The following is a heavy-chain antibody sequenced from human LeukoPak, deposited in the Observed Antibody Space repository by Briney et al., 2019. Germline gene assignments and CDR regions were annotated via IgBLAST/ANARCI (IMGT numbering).Heavy chain of an antibody. CDR2: ISVSDTT. J-gene: IGHJ4*02. CDR3: ALSGGSDWYGLEC. Sequence: GGSLRLSCAASGFIFSSYAMSWVRQAPGKGLEWISAISVSDTTYYADSVKGRFTISRDNSKNTLYLKMNSLRAEDTVLYSCALSGGSDWYGLECWGQGTLVTVSS. V-gene: IGHV3-23*01. CDR1: GFIFSSYA. D-gene: IGHD6-13*01.